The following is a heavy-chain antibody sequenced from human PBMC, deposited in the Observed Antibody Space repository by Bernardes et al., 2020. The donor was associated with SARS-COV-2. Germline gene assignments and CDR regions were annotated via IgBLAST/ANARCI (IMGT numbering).Heavy chain of an antibody. D-gene: IGHD1-1*01. V-gene: IGHV5-10-1*01. J-gene: IGHJ6*02. CDR2: IDPSDSDT. Sequence: GESLKISCQASGYRLNNCWISWVRQTPGKGLEWMGMIDPSDSDTNYSPSFQGHVIMSTDKSTSTVYLHWSSLQASDTATYYCARHGFKLLGLLTGTMDVWGQGTPVTVS. CDR1: GYRLNNCW. CDR3: ARHGFKLLGLLTGTMDV.